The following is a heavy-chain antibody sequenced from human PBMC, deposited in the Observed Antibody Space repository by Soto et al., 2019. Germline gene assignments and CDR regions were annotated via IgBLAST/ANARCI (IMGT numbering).Heavy chain of an antibody. V-gene: IGHV3-15*01. CDR2: IRSKTDGATT. CDR1: GFTFGDVW. J-gene: IGHJ4*02. Sequence: GGSLRLSCAASGFTFGDVWMSWVRQAPGKGLEWVGRIRSKTDGATTDYAAPLKGRFTISRDDSKSTLYLQIDSLKTEDTAVYYCTTVDYYDSSAYYSLDYWGQGTLVTVSS. CDR3: TTVDYYDSSAYYSLDY. D-gene: IGHD3-22*01.